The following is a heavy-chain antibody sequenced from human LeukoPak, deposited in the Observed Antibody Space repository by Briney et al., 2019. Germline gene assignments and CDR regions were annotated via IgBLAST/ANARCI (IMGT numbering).Heavy chain of an antibody. J-gene: IGHJ4*02. CDR3: AKDSNSYDSSGYYLYYFDY. D-gene: IGHD3-22*01. CDR1: GFTFSSYA. CDR2: ISGSGGST. Sequence: GGSLRLSCAASGFTFSSYAMSWVRQAPGKGLKWVSAISGSGGSTYYADSLKGRFTISRDNSKTTLYLKMNSLRAEDTAVYYCAKDSNSYDSSGYYLYYFDYWGQGTLVTVSS. V-gene: IGHV3-23*01.